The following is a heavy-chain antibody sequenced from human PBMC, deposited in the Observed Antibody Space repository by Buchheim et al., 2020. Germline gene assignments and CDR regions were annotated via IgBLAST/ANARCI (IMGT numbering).Heavy chain of an antibody. D-gene: IGHD3-3*01. CDR2: IYSSGSA. V-gene: IGHV4-31*03. CDR3: ARGRGTIFGVFIT. CDR1: GVSISSGGYY. J-gene: IGHJ5*02. Sequence: QVQLQESGPGLVKPSQTLSLTCTVSGVSISSGGYYWSWIRQHPGKGLEWIGHIYSSGSAYYNPSLERRVTISVDTSKNQFSLKVNSVTAADTAVYYCARGRGTIFGVFITWGQGTL.